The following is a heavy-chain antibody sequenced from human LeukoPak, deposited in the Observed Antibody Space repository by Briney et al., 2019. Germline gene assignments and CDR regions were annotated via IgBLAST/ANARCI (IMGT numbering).Heavy chain of an antibody. CDR3: ASLDTAMVNGDY. Sequence: GGSLRLSCAASGITFSSYWMSWVRQAPGKGLEWVANIKQDGSEKNYVDSVKGRSTISRDNAKNSLCLQMNSLRAEDTAMYYCASLDTAMVNGDYWGQGTLVTVSS. CDR1: GITFSSYW. V-gene: IGHV3-7*01. D-gene: IGHD5-18*01. J-gene: IGHJ4*02. CDR2: IKQDGSEK.